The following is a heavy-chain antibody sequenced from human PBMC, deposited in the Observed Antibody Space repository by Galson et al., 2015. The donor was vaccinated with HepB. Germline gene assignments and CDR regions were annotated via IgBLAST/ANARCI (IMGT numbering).Heavy chain of an antibody. CDR3: ASGGECSGGSCYEGL. D-gene: IGHD2-15*01. Sequence: SVKVSCKASGYAFSTYSIMWLRQAPGQGLETVGWISGYSGDTKYAQTFQGRVTMTTDKSTTTVYMELGSLTSEDTAIYYCASGGECSGGSCYEGLWGQGTLVTVSS. CDR1: GYAFSTYS. J-gene: IGHJ4*02. V-gene: IGHV1-18*01. CDR2: ISGYSGDT.